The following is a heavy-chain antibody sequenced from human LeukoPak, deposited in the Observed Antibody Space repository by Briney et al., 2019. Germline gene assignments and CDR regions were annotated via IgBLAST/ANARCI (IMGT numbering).Heavy chain of an antibody. Sequence: GGSLRLSCAASGFTFSSYEMNWVRQAPGKGLEWVANVKEDGSERYYVDSVKGRFTISRDNAKNSLYLQMNSLRAEDTAVYYCARFYIDSSALYPGWFDPWGQGTLVTVSS. CDR1: GFTFSSYE. V-gene: IGHV3-7*01. CDR3: ARFYIDSSALYPGWFDP. CDR2: VKEDGSER. J-gene: IGHJ5*02. D-gene: IGHD3-16*01.